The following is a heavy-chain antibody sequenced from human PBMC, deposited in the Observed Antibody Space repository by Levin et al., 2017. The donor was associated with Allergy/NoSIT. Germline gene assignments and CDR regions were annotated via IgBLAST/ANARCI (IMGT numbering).Heavy chain of an antibody. CDR1: GFTFSNYA. J-gene: IGHJ4*02. CDR2: ISGRSENT. Sequence: GGSLRLSCAASGFTFSNYAMSWVRQAPGKGLEWVSAISGRSENTYYAGSVKGRFTVSRDDSKNTLSLQMNNLRAEDTAVYYCATVSPTTVGLADYWGQGTLVTVSS. CDR3: ATVSPTTVGLADY. V-gene: IGHV3-23*01. D-gene: IGHD4-23*01.